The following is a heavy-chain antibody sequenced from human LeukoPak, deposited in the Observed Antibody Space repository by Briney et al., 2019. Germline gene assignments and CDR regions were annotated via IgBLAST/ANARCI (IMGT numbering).Heavy chain of an antibody. CDR3: AKALSYDILTGPAMDV. CDR1: GFTFSSYE. D-gene: IGHD3-9*01. CDR2: ISGSGGST. Sequence: GGSLRLSCAASGFTFSSYEMNWVRQAPGKGLEWVSAISGSGGSTYYADSVKGRFTISRDNSKNTLYLQMNSLRAEDTAVYYCAKALSYDILTGPAMDVWGKGTTVTVSS. V-gene: IGHV3-23*01. J-gene: IGHJ6*03.